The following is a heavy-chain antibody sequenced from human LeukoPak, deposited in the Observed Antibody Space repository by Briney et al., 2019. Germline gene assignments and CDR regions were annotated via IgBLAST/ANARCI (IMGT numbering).Heavy chain of an antibody. V-gene: IGHV3-23*01. CDR3: AKRPISGNDKSFDY. J-gene: IGHJ4*02. Sequence: PGGSLRLSCAASGFTIRNYAMNWVRQAPGKGLEWVSTIRESSGDTYYEDSVKGRFTISRDISKNTVHLQMISLRVEDTAVYFCAKRPISGNDKSFDYWGQGTLVTVSS. CDR1: GFTIRNYA. CDR2: IRESSGDT. D-gene: IGHD3-3*01.